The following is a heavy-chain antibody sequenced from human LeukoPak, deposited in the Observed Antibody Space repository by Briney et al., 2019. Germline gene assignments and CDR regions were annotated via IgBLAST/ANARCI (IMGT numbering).Heavy chain of an antibody. J-gene: IGHJ4*02. V-gene: IGHV4-34*01. CDR3: ARGEGYYDSGAYYYGDY. Sequence: SETLSLTCAVYGGSFSGYYWSWIRQPPGRGLEWIGEINHSGSTNYNPSLKSRVTISVDTSKNQFSLKLSSVTAADTAVYYCARGEGYYDSGAYYYGDYWGQGTLVTVSS. D-gene: IGHD3-22*01. CDR1: GGSFSGYY. CDR2: INHSGST.